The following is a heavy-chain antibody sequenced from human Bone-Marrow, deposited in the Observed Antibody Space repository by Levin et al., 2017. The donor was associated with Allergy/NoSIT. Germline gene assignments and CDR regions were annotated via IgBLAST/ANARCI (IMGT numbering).Heavy chain of an antibody. Sequence: PGGSLRLSCVTSGFTYYSYSMTWVRQVPGKGLEWVANINEDGREKYYVDSVKGRFTMSRDNAKNSLYLQMNSLRAEDTAIYYCARVQLRPRSLEWLPLGPYYGMDVWGQGSTVIVSS. CDR3: ARVQLRPRSLEWLPLGPYYGMDV. D-gene: IGHD3-3*01. J-gene: IGHJ6*02. CDR1: GFTYYSYS. CDR2: INEDGREK. V-gene: IGHV3-7*01.